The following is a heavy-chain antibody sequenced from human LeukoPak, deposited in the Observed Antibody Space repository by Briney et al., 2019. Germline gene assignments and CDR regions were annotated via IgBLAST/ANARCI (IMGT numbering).Heavy chain of an antibody. CDR3: AKLFRIVGAPYFFDY. CDR1: GFTFSSYG. V-gene: IGHV3-33*06. CDR2: IWYDGSNK. D-gene: IGHD1-26*01. Sequence: GGSLRLSCAASGFTFSSYGMHWVRQAPGKGLEWVAVIWYDGSNKYYADSVKGRFTISRDNSKNTLYLQMNSLRAEDTAVYYCAKLFRIVGAPYFFDYWGQGALVTVSS. J-gene: IGHJ4*02.